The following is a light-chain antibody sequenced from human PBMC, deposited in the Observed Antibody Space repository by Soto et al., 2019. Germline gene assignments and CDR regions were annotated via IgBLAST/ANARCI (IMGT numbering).Light chain of an antibody. J-gene: IGLJ2*01. CDR1: SNYKY. V-gene: IGLV2-14*01. CDR3: SSYTAGRWI. CDR2: EVT. Sequence: QSALTQPASVSGSPGQSITISCTGTSNYKYVSWYLHHPGKAPRLIIFEVTDRPSGVSDRFSGSKSGNTASLTISGLQTEDEGEYYCSSYTAGRWIFGGGTQLTVL.